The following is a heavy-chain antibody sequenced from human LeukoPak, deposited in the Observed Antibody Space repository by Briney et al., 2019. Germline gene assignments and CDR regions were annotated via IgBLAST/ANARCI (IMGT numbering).Heavy chain of an antibody. J-gene: IGHJ6*03. V-gene: IGHV1-8*03. CDR2: MNPNSGNT. CDR1: GYTFTSHD. CDR3: ARTEGYSYGYDYYYYMDV. D-gene: IGHD5-18*01. Sequence: ASVKVSCKASGYTFTSHDINWVRQATGQGLEWMGWMNPNSGNTGYAQKFQGRVTFTRNTSISTAYMELSSLRSEDTAVYYCARTEGYSYGYDYYYYMDVWGKGTTVTISS.